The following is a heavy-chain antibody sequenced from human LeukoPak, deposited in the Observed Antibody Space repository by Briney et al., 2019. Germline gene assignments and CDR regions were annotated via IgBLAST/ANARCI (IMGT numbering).Heavy chain of an antibody. Sequence: ASVKVYYNASKYTYNDYHRHWMRPAPGQGLERMGWINPNSGGTNYAQKFQGRVTMTRDTQISTDYMELSEQSENCRAVYDCAKEYGGPSWFGGIDSWGQGTQVTVSS. CDR3: AKEYGGPSWFGGIDS. CDR2: INPNSGGT. J-gene: IGHJ4*02. D-gene: IGHD3-10*01. V-gene: IGHV1-2*02. CDR1: KYTYNDYH.